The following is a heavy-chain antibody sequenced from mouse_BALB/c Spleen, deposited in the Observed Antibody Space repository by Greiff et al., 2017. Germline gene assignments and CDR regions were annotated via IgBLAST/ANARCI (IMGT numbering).Heavy chain of an antibody. V-gene: IGHV5-17*02. CDR3: ARAYGRYFDY. D-gene: IGHD1-2*01. CDR2: ISSGSSTI. J-gene: IGHJ2*01. Sequence: DVKLVESGAGLVQPGGSRKLSCAASGFTFSSFGMHWVRQAPEKGLEWVAYISSGSSTIYYADTVKGRFTISRDNPKNTLFLQMTSLRSEDTAMCDCARAYGRYFDYWGPGTTLTVSS. CDR1: GFTFSSFG.